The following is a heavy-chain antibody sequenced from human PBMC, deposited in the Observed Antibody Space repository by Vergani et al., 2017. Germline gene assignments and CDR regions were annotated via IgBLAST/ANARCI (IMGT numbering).Heavy chain of an antibody. J-gene: IGHJ1*01. CDR1: GYSISSGYY. Sequence: QLQLQESGPGLVKPSETLSLTCAVSGYSISSGYYWGWIRQPPGKGLEWIGSIYHSGSTYYNPSLKSRVTISVDTSKNQFSLKLSSVTAADTAVYYCARPYGDYWAEYFQHWGQGTLVTVSS. D-gene: IGHD4-17*01. V-gene: IGHV4-38-2*01. CDR2: IYHSGST. CDR3: ARPYGDYWAEYFQH.